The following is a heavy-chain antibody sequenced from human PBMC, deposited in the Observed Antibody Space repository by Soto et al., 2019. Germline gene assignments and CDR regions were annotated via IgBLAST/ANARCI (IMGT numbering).Heavy chain of an antibody. Sequence: QVQLQESGPGLVKPSGTLSLTCAVSGGSISSSNWCSWVRQPPGKGLEWIGEIDHSGSTNYNPSLKSRVTISVDKSKNPFALKLSSVTAADTAVYYCARGWIQYGDYLCGRDVWGQGTTVTVSS. D-gene: IGHD4-17*01. CDR1: GGSISSSNW. CDR2: IDHSGST. CDR3: ARGWIQYGDYLCGRDV. V-gene: IGHV4-4*02. J-gene: IGHJ6*02.